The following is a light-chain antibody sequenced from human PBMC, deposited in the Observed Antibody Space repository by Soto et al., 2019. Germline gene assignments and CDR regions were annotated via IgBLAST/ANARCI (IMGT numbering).Light chain of an antibody. CDR2: DAS. V-gene: IGKV3-11*01. CDR3: QQRSNWPNT. Sequence: EIVLTQSPGTLSLSPGERVTLSCRASQSVNSSYLAWYQHKPGQAPRLLIYDASNRATGIPARFSGGGSGTDFTLTISSLEPEDFAVYYCQQRSNWPNTFGGGTKVDIK. J-gene: IGKJ4*01. CDR1: QSVNSSY.